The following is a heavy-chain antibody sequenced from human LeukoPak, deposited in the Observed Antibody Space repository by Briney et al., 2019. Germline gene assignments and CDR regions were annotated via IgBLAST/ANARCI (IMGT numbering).Heavy chain of an antibody. J-gene: IGHJ6*03. CDR1: GFTFGYYG. D-gene: IGHD6-6*01. CDR3: AKDAGVGSSSLSYYWYIDF. Sequence: GGSLRLSCAASGFTFGYYGMHWVRQAPAKGLDGVSSVNWSSGHKANAASVEARFTISRDNTKNFLSLQMSSLRPDDTAFYYCAKDAGVGSSSLSYYWYIDFWGKGTTVIVSS. V-gene: IGHV3-9*01. CDR2: VNWSSGHK.